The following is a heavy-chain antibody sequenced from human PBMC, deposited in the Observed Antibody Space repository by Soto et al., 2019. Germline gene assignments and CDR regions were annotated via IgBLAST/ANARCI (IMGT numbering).Heavy chain of an antibody. Sequence: EASVKVSCKASGGTFSSYAISWVRQAPGQGLEWMGGIIPIFGTANYAQKFQGRVTITADKSTSTAYMELSSLRSEDTAVYYCAGDVEMATIYRSHYYYGMDVWGQGTTVTVSS. V-gene: IGHV1-69*06. CDR1: GGTFSSYA. CDR3: AGDVEMATIYRSHYYYGMDV. CDR2: IIPIFGTA. J-gene: IGHJ6*02. D-gene: IGHD5-12*01.